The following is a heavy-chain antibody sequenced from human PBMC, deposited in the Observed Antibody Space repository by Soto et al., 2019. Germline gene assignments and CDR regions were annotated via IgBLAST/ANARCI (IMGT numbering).Heavy chain of an antibody. J-gene: IGHJ3*02. D-gene: IGHD3-9*01. CDR2: IYHGGGT. V-gene: IGHV4-30-2*01. CDR3: ARTQWDYDVLTGRLWGAFDI. Sequence: SETLSLTCAVSGGSISSGGYSWVWIRLPPGKGLEWIGNIYHGGGTYYNPSLKSRVTISIDKSKNQFSLRLTSVTAADTAVYYCARTQWDYDVLTGRLWGAFDIWGPGTMVTVSS. CDR1: GGSISSGGYS.